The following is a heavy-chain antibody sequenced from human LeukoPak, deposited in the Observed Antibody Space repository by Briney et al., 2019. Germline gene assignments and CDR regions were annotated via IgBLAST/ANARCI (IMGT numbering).Heavy chain of an antibody. Sequence: SETLSLTCTVSGASISGHYWAWIRKPPGRGLEWIGSISYGGSTYYSPSLESRVTISVDTSKNQFSLKLSSVTAADTAVYYCARGDWFDPWGQGTLVTVSS. CDR2: ISYGGST. CDR3: ARGDWFDP. V-gene: IGHV4-39*01. CDR1: GASISGHY. J-gene: IGHJ5*02.